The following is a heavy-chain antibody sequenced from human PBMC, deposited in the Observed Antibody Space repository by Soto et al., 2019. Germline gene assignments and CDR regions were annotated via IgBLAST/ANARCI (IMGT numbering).Heavy chain of an antibody. CDR3: ANRGNPLMDV. V-gene: IGHV1-18*01. CDR2: IYVSNGYT. Sequence: VQLVQSGGEVKKPGASVKVSCKTSNYNFDSDGITWVRQAPGQGLEWMGWIYVSNGYTNYAQKFEDRVTLTTEISTRTVYMELRSLRSDDTAVYYCANRGNPLMDVWGQGTTVAVSS. CDR1: NYNFDSDG. J-gene: IGHJ6*02.